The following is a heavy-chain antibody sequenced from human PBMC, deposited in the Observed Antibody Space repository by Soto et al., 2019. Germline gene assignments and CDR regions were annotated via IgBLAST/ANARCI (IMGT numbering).Heavy chain of an antibody. J-gene: IGHJ4*02. CDR2: MSGSGADT. V-gene: IGHV3-23*01. CDR1: GFTFNNYA. D-gene: IGHD1-26*01. CDR3: VKQNSWRPDY. Sequence: GGSLRLSCAASGFTFNNYAMTWVRQAPGKGLEWVSGMSGSGADTYYADSVKGRFTISRDNSENTLYFQMNSLRADDTAVYYCVKQNSWRPDYWGKGTLVTVSS.